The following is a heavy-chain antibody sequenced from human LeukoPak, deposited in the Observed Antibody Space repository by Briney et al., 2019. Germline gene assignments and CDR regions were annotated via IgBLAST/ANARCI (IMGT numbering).Heavy chain of an antibody. CDR2: INHSGST. J-gene: IGHJ6*04. D-gene: IGHD6-19*01. V-gene: IGHV4-34*01. Sequence: SETLSLTCAVYGGSFSGYYWSWIRQPPGKGLEWIGEINHSGSTNYDPSLKSRVTISVDTSKNQFSLKLSSVTAADTAVYYCARGGKQWLSPYYYGMDVWGKGTTVTVSS. CDR3: ARGGKQWLSPYYYGMDV. CDR1: GGSFSGYY.